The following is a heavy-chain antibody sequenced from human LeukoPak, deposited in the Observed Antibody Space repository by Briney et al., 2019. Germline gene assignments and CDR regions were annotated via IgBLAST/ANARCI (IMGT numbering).Heavy chain of an antibody. V-gene: IGHV4-34*01. CDR1: GGSFSGYY. J-gene: IGHJ5*02. D-gene: IGHD7-27*01. CDR2: INHSGST. Sequence: SETLSLTCAVYGGSFSGYYWSWIRQPPGKGLEWIGEINHSGSTNYNPSLKSRVTISVDTSKNQFSLKLSSVTAADTAVYYCAGGPSPNWGAFDPWGQGTLVTVSS. CDR3: AGGPSPNWGAFDP.